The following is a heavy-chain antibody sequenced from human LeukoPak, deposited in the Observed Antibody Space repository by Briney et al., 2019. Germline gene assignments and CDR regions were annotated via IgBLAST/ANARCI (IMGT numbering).Heavy chain of an antibody. V-gene: IGHV1-69*05. CDR2: IIPIFGTA. J-gene: IGHJ3*02. Sequence: ASVKVSCKASGGTFSSYAISWVRQAPGQGLEWMGGIIPIFGTANYAQKFQGRVTMTRNTSISTAYMELSSLRSEDTAVYYCALTTRTPYAFDIWGQGTMVTVSS. CDR3: ALTTRTPYAFDI. CDR1: GGTFSSYA. D-gene: IGHD1-1*01.